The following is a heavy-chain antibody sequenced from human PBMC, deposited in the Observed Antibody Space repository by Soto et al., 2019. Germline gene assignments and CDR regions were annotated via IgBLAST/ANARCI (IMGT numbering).Heavy chain of an antibody. CDR1: GFTFSSYS. CDR2: ISSSSSYI. CDR3: ARGPYMVRGVINALDP. D-gene: IGHD3-10*01. V-gene: IGHV3-21*01. Sequence: GGSLRLSCAASGFTFSSYSMNWVRQAPGKGLEWVSSISSSSSYIYYADSVKGRFTISRDNAKNSLYLQMNSLRAEDTAVYYCARGPYMVRGVINALDPWGQGTLVTVSS. J-gene: IGHJ5*02.